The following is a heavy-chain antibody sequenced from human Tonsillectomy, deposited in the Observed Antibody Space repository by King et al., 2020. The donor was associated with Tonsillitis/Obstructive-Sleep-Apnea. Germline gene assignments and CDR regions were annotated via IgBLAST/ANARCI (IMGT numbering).Heavy chain of an antibody. D-gene: IGHD3-22*01. CDR2: INPNSGGT. CDR1: GYTFTGYY. Sequence: QLVQSGAEVKKPGASVKVSCEASGYTFTGYYMHWVRQAPGQGLEWMGWINPNSGGTNYAQKFQGRVTMTRDTSISTAYMELSRLRSDDTAVYYCARVGAYYDSSAYYVSWGQGTLVTVSS. CDR3: ARVGAYYDSSAYYVS. V-gene: IGHV1-2*02. J-gene: IGHJ4*02.